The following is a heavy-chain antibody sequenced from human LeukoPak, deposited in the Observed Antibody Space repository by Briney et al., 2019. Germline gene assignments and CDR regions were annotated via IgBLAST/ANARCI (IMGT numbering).Heavy chain of an antibody. D-gene: IGHD5-24*01. J-gene: IGHJ4*02. CDR1: GFTFSSYA. CDR3: AKGIIPSSGTYNY. Sequence: PGGSLRLSCAASGFTFSSYAMSWVRQAPGKGLEWVSAISGSGGSTYHADSVRGRFTISRDNSKNTLYLQMNSLRAEDTAVYYCAKGIIPSSGTYNYWGQGTLVTVSS. V-gene: IGHV3-23*01. CDR2: ISGSGGST.